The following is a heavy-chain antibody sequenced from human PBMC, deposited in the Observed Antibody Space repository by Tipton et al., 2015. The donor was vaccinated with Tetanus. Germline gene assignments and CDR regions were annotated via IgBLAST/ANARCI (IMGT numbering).Heavy chain of an antibody. CDR2: SWYDGTDK. Sequence: SGFIFSSYGIYWVRQAPGKGLEWVAVSWYDGTDKYYADSVKGRFTISRDNSKNTLYLQMNSLRAEDTAVYYCARDDYGDSPFDYWGQGTLVTVSS. CDR3: ARDDYGDSPFDY. D-gene: IGHD4-17*01. V-gene: IGHV3-33*01. J-gene: IGHJ4*02. CDR1: GFIFSSYG.